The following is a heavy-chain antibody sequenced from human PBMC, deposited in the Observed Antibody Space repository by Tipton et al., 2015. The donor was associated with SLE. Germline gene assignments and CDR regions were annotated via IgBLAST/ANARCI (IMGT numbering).Heavy chain of an antibody. J-gene: IGHJ4*02. CDR2: IYYSGST. Sequence: TLSLTCTVSGGSISSSSYYWGWIRQPPGKGLEWIGSIYYSGSTYYNPSLKSRVTMSVDTSKNQFSLNLSSVTAADTAVYYCARLGYYDSSAGCWGPGTLVTVSS. V-gene: IGHV4-39*01. CDR3: ARLGYYDSSAGC. D-gene: IGHD3-22*01. CDR1: GGSISSSSYY.